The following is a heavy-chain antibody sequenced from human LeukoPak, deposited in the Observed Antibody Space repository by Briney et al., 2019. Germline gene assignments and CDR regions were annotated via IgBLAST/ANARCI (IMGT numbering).Heavy chain of an antibody. CDR2: INSDGSNT. V-gene: IGHV3-74*01. J-gene: IGHJ4*02. Sequence: GGSLRLSCAASGFTFSKYSMNWVRQAPGKGLVWVSNINSDGSNTNYADSVKGRFTTSRDNAKNMLYLQMNSLRVEDTAVYYCVRALGDHRGQGTLVTVSS. CDR1: GFTFSKYS. CDR3: VRALGDH. D-gene: IGHD3-16*01.